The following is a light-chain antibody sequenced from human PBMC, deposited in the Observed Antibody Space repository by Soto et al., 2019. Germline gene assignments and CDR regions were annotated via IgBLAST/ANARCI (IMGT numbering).Light chain of an antibody. J-gene: IGKJ4*01. CDR2: NAS. Sequence: EIVLTQSPATLSLSPGERATLSCRASQSVSASLAWYQQKPGQPPRLLIYNASKRATGIPVRFSGSGSGTDFTLTISSLESEDFAVYYCQQRSNWPLPFGGGTKVEIK. CDR1: QSVSAS. V-gene: IGKV3-11*01. CDR3: QQRSNWPLP.